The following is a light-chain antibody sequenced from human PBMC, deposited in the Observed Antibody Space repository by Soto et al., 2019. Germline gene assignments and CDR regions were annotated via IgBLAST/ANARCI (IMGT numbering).Light chain of an antibody. Sequence: EIVLTQSPGTLSLSPGERATLSCRASQSVSSSYLAWYQQKPGQAPRLLIYGASSRATGIPDRFSGSGSGTDFTLTISRLEPEDFAVYYCHQYNSWPRGTFGPGTKVGIK. CDR1: QSVSSSY. CDR2: GAS. J-gene: IGKJ3*01. CDR3: HQYNSWPRGT. V-gene: IGKV3-20*01.